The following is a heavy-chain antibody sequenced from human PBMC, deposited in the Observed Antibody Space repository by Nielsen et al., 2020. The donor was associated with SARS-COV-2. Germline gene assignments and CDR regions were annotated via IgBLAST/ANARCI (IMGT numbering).Heavy chain of an antibody. Sequence: GESLKISCKASGYSFTSHWIAWVRQMPGKGLEWMGIIYPGDSDTRYSPSFEGQVTISADESISTTYLQWRSLKASDTAVYYCAREGRDDSGTERHGMDVWGRGTTVTVSS. CDR1: GYSFTSHW. CDR3: AREGRDDSGTERHGMDV. J-gene: IGHJ6*02. D-gene: IGHD3-10*01. CDR2: IYPGDSDT. V-gene: IGHV5-51*01.